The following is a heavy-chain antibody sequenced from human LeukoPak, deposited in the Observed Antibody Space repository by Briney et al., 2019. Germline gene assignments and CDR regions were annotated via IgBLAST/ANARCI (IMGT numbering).Heavy chain of an antibody. J-gene: IGHJ4*02. CDR1: GEPISSYY. Sequence: SETLSLTCLVSGEPISSYYWGWIRQPPGKGLEWIGSIYHSGSTNYNPSLKSRVTISVDTYKNQFSLKLSSVTAADTAVYYCARDPRVGEMRGHFDYWGQGTLVTVSS. D-gene: IGHD1-26*01. CDR3: ARDPRVGEMRGHFDY. V-gene: IGHV4-59*01. CDR2: IYHSGST.